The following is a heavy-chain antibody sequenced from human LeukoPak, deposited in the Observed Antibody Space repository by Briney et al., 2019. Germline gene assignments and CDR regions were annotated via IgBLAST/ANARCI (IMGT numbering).Heavy chain of an antibody. D-gene: IGHD3-3*01. CDR3: ARAPGDDFWSGPYYYYGMDV. CDR1: GYTFTSYY. J-gene: IGHJ6*02. V-gene: IGHV1-46*01. Sequence: ASVKVSCKASGYTFTSYYMRWVRQAPGQGLEWMGIINPSGGSTSYAQKFQGRVTMTRDTSTSTVYMELSSLRSEDTAVYYCARAPGDDFWSGPYYYYGMDVWGQGTTVTVSS. CDR2: INPSGGST.